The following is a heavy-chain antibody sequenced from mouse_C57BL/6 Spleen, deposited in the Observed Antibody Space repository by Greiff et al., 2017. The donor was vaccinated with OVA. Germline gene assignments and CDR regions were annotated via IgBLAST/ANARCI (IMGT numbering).Heavy chain of an antibody. V-gene: IGHV3-8*01. CDR3: AREGITTVVARGYFDV. J-gene: IGHJ1*03. Sequence: EVQLKQSGPGLAKPSQTLSLTCSVTGYSITSDYWHWIRKFPGNKLEYMGYISYSGSTYYNPSLKSRISITRDTSKNQYYLQLNSVTTEDTATYYCAREGITTVVARGYFDVWGTGTTVTVSP. CDR2: ISYSGST. CDR1: GYSITSDY. D-gene: IGHD1-1*01.